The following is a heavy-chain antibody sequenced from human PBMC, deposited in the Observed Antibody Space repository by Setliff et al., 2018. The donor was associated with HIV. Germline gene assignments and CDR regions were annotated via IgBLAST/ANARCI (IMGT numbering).Heavy chain of an antibody. V-gene: IGHV3-23*01. CDR1: GFTFSSYA. J-gene: IGHJ2*01. CDR2: ISGSGGST. CDR3: ARDNWGYDWYFDL. D-gene: IGHD7-27*01. Sequence: GGSLRLSCAASGFTFSSYAMSWVRQAPGKGLEWVSAISGSGGSTYYADSVKGRFTISRDDAKNSLYLQMDSLGVEDTALYYCARDNWGYDWYFDLWGRGTLVTVSS.